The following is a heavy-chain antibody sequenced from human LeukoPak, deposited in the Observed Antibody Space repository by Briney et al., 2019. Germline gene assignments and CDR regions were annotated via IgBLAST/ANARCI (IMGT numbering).Heavy chain of an antibody. CDR3: ARGARVTRINWFDP. D-gene: IGHD4-23*01. V-gene: IGHV4-39*01. CDR1: GGSISSSSYY. J-gene: IGHJ5*02. CDR2: IYYSGST. Sequence: SETLSLTCTVSGGSISSSSYYWGWIRQPRGKGLEWIGSIYYSGSTYYNPSLKSRVTISVDTSKNQFSLKLSSVTAADTAVYYCARGARVTRINWFDPWGQGTLVTVSS.